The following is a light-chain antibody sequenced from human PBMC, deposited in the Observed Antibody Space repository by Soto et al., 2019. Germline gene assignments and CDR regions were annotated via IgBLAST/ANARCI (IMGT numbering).Light chain of an antibody. Sequence: DIQMTQSPSSLSASVGDRVTITCRASQGIRHYLAWYQQKPGKVPTLLIYEASNLQSGVPSRFRGGGSETEFTLTISSLQPEDVATYYCQNFDSAPQTFGQGTKVDIK. CDR3: QNFDSAPQT. J-gene: IGKJ1*01. CDR1: QGIRHY. V-gene: IGKV1-27*01. CDR2: EAS.